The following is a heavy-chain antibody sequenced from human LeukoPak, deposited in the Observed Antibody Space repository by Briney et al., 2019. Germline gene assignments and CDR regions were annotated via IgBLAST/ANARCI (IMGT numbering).Heavy chain of an antibody. V-gene: IGHV3-11*01. CDR3: AKDIGDHYGDYAGHYGMDV. J-gene: IGHJ6*02. Sequence: GGSLRLSCTVSGFTFSDYYMSWVRQAPGKGLEWVSYISSSGSMLHYADSVEGRFTISRDNAKNSLYLQMNSLRAEDTALYYCAKDIGDHYGDYAGHYGMDVWGQGTTVTVSS. CDR1: GFTFSDYY. D-gene: IGHD4-17*01. CDR2: ISSSGSML.